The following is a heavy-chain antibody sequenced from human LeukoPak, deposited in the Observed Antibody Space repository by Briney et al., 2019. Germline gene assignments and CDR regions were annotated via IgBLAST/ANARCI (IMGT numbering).Heavy chain of an antibody. D-gene: IGHD3-16*01. CDR1: GFNVSSNH. CDR2: IYSGGNT. CDR3: AKRGVHWYFDL. V-gene: IGHV3-53*01. Sequence: GGSLRLSCAASGFNVSSNHMTWVRQAPGKGLEWVSVIYSGGNTYYADSVQGRFTISRDNSKNTLYLQMDSLRAEDTAVYYCAKRGVHWYFDLWGRGTLVTVSS. J-gene: IGHJ2*01.